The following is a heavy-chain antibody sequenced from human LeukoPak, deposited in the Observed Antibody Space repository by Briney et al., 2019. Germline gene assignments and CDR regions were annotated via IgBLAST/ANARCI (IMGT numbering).Heavy chain of an antibody. CDR1: GYTFTAYY. CDR3: ARLVGATTTGDY. D-gene: IGHD1-26*01. CDR2: INPNSGGT. J-gene: IGHJ4*02. V-gene: IGHV1-2*06. Sequence: GASVKVSCKASGYTFTAYYMAWVRQAPGQGLEWMGRINPNSGGTNYAQKFQGRVTMTRDTSISTAYMELSRLRSDDTAVYYCARLVGATTTGDYWGQGTLVTVSS.